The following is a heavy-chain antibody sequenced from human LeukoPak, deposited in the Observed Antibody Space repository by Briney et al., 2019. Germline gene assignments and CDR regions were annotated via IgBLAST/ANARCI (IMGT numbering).Heavy chain of an antibody. J-gene: IGHJ4*02. CDR1: GYTFTSYG. CDR2: ISAYNGNT. Sequence: AAPVKVSCKASGYTFTSYGISWVRQAPGQGLEWMGWISAYNGNTNYAQKLQGRVTTTTDTSTSTAYMELRSLRSDDTAVYYCARDFVLLWFGELLHYFDYWGQGTLVTVSS. D-gene: IGHD3-10*01. CDR3: ARDFVLLWFGELLHYFDY. V-gene: IGHV1-18*01.